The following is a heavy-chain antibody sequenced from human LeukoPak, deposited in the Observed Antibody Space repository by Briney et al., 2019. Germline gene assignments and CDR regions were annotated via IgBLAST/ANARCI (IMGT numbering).Heavy chain of an antibody. CDR2: INWNGRSI. CDR1: GFIFDDYG. D-gene: IGHD3-10*01. V-gene: IGHV3-20*04. CDR3: ARAGRLWFGESQRLDV. Sequence: GGSLRLSCAASGFIFDDYGMSWVRQVPGKGLEWVSGINWNGRSIGYADSVKGRFTISRDNAKKSLYLQMNSLRAEDTAVYYCARAGRLWFGESQRLDVWGKGTTVTISS. J-gene: IGHJ6*04.